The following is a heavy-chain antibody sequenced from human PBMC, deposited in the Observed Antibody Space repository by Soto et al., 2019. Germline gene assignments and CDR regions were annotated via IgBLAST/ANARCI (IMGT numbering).Heavy chain of an antibody. J-gene: IGHJ6*02. Sequence: GGSLRLSCAASGFTFSSYEMNWVRQAPGKGLEWVSYISSSGSTIYYADSVKGRFTISRDNAKNSLYLQMNSLRAEDTAVYYCATSPLGYSSSPRVYMDVRGQGTTVTVSS. CDR1: GFTFSSYE. CDR2: ISSSGSTI. CDR3: ATSPLGYSSSPRVYMDV. V-gene: IGHV3-48*03. D-gene: IGHD6-6*01.